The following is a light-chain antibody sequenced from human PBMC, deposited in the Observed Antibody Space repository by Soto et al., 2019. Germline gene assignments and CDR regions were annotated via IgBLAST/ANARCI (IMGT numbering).Light chain of an antibody. CDR1: QGISSA. V-gene: IGKV1-13*02. Sequence: IQVTQSKSSVSASEGARVSITCRASQGISSALAWYQQKPGKAPKLLIYDASTLQTGVPSRFSGSGSGTDFTLTITSLQPEDFATYYCQQANSILITFCHVTLLEIK. J-gene: IGKJ5*01. CDR3: QQANSILIT. CDR2: DAS.